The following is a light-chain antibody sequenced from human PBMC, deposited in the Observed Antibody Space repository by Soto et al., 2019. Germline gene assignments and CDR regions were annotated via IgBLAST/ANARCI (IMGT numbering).Light chain of an antibody. CDR2: DVS. Sequence: QSALTQPASVSGSPGQSITISCTGTSSDVGGYDYVSWYQHHPGKATKLMIYDVSNRPSGVSNRFSGSKSGNTASLTISGLQAEDEADYFCCSYAGTVAYGFGTGTKVTVL. V-gene: IGLV2-14*03. CDR3: CSYAGTVAYG. CDR1: SSDVGGYDY. J-gene: IGLJ1*01.